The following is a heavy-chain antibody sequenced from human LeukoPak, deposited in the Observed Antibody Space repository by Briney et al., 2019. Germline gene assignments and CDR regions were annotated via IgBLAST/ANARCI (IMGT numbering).Heavy chain of an antibody. CDR2: IYYSGST. Sequence: SDTLSLTCTVSGGSMSSYYWSWIRQPPGKGLEWIGYIYYSGSTNYNPSLKSRVTISVDTSKNQFSLKLSSVTAADTAVYYCARSVGATYAFDYWGQGTLVTVSS. CDR1: GGSMSSYY. J-gene: IGHJ4*02. V-gene: IGHV4-59*08. D-gene: IGHD1-26*01. CDR3: ARSVGATYAFDY.